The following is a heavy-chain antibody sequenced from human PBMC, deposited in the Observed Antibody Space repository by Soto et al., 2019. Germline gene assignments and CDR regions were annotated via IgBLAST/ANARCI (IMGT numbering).Heavy chain of an antibody. CDR1: GFTVSSNY. V-gene: IGHV3-66*01. J-gene: IGHJ4*02. CDR2: IYSGGNT. Sequence: GGSLRLSCAASGFTVSSNYMSWVRQAPGKGLEWVSVIYSGGNTYYADSVKGRFTISRDNSKNTMCIQMNSLRAEDTAVYYCARELSGGDFDYWGQGTLVTVSS. CDR3: ARELSGGDFDY. D-gene: IGHD3-10*02.